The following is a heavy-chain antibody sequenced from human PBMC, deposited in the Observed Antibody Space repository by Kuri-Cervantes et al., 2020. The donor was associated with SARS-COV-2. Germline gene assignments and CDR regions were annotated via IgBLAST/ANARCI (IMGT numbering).Heavy chain of an antibody. J-gene: IGHJ5*02. CDR3: ARDGQGLYSSGGSCYSRWFDP. Sequence: ASVKVSCKASGYTFTSYGISWVRQAPGQGLEWMGWISAYNGNTNYAQKLQGRVTMTTDTSTSTAYMELRSLRSDDTAVYYCARDGQGLYSSGGSCYSRWFDPWGQGTLVTVSS. V-gene: IGHV1-18*01. CDR1: GYTFTSYG. CDR2: ISAYNGNT. D-gene: IGHD2-15*01.